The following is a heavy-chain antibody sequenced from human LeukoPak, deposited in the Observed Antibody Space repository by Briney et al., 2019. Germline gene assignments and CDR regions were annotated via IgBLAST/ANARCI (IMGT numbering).Heavy chain of an antibody. CDR1: GFTVSTNS. V-gene: IGHV3-66*04. CDR2: IYSGDTT. J-gene: IGHJ4*02. CDR3: ARRGYGDYAPFDY. D-gene: IGHD4-17*01. Sequence: PGGSLRLSCAASGFTVSTNSMTWVRQAPGKGLEWVSLIYSGDTTYYADSVKGRFTISRDNSKNTLYLQMNSLRADDTALYYCARRGYGDYAPFDYWGQGTLVTVSS.